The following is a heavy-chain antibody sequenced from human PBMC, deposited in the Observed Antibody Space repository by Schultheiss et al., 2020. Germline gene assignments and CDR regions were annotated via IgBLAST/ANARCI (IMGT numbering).Heavy chain of an antibody. Sequence: GGSLRLSCAASGFTFSSYGMHWVRQAPGKGLEWVAVIWYDGSNKYYADSVKGRFTISRDNSKNTLYLQMNSLRAEDTAVYYCARGHSSYTPPRYYYYGMDVWGQGTTVTVSS. J-gene: IGHJ6*02. CDR2: IWYDGSNK. CDR3: ARGHSSYTPPRYYYYGMDV. V-gene: IGHV3-33*01. D-gene: IGHD6-6*01. CDR1: GFTFSSYG.